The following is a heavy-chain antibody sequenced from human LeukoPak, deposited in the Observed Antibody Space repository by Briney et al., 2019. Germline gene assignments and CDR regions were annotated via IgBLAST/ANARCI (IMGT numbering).Heavy chain of an antibody. Sequence: GGSLRLSCAASGVEFRDYYMSWIRQAPGKGLEWISYITMSGSVVQYSSSVKGRFTTSRDNARNSLYLQMNSLRADDTAVYYCARGGWSRGWFDPWGQGTLVTVSS. CDR2: ITMSGSVV. V-gene: IGHV3-11*01. CDR1: GVEFRDYY. D-gene: IGHD6-19*01. CDR3: ARGGWSRGWFDP. J-gene: IGHJ5*02.